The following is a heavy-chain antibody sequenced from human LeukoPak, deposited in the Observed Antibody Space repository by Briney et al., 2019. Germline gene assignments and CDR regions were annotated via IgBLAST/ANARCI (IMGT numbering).Heavy chain of an antibody. CDR2: INFSGTTT. V-gene: IGHV3-23*01. CDR1: GFTFPNYA. D-gene: IGHD7-27*01. Sequence: GGSLRLSCTAPGFTFPNYAMSWVRQAPGKGLEWVSGINFSGTTTYYADSVKGRFTVSRDTSKNTVYLQMNSLRADDTAVYYCAKDRSAFSPGALDYWGQGTLVTVSS. J-gene: IGHJ4*02. CDR3: AKDRSAFSPGALDY.